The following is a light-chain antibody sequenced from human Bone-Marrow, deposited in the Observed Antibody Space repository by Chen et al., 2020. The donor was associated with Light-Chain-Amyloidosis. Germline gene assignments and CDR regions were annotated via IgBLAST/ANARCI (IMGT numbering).Light chain of an antibody. V-gene: IGKV1-33*01. CDR2: DAS. J-gene: IGKJ5*01. Sequence: DIQMPQSPSSLSASVGDRVTITCQASEDISIYLNWFQQKPGKAPNLLIYDASNLETGVPPRFRGSGSGTYFTLTISSLQPEDIGTYYCQQDDDLPIAFGQGTRLEIK. CDR1: EDISIY. CDR3: QQDDDLPIA.